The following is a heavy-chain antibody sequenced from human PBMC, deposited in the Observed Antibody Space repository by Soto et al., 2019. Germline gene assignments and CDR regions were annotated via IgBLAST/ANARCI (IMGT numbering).Heavy chain of an antibody. CDR1: GGTFSSYT. CDR2: IIPILGIA. Sequence: SVKVSCKASGGTFSSYTIIWVRQAPGQGLEWMGRIIPILGIANYAQKFQGRVTITADKSTSTAYMELSSLRSEDTAVYYCATHPYRGYERCYFDYWGQGTLVTVSS. V-gene: IGHV1-69*02. D-gene: IGHD5-12*01. CDR3: ATHPYRGYERCYFDY. J-gene: IGHJ4*02.